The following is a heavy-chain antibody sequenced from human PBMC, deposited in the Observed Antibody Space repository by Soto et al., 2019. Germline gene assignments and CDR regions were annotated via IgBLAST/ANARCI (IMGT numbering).Heavy chain of an antibody. J-gene: IGHJ5*02. CDR1: GFTFSNYG. V-gene: IGHV3-33*01. D-gene: IGHD2-21*02. CDR2: IWYDGNNK. Sequence: GGSLRLSCAASGFTFSNYGMXWVRQAPGKGLEWVAVIWYDGNNKYYADSVKGRFTISRDTSQNILYLQMNSLRTEDTAMYYCARDVDGSGHSDWFDPWGQGTLVTVSS. CDR3: ARDVDGSGHSDWFDP.